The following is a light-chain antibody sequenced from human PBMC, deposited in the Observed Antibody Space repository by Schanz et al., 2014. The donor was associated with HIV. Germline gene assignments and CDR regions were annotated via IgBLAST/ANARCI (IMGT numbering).Light chain of an antibody. CDR2: KAS. V-gene: IGKV1-5*03. CDR3: QQSYSPPYT. J-gene: IGKJ2*01. CDR1: QSISHW. Sequence: DIQMAQSPSPLSASVGDRVTISCRASQSISHWLAWYQQKSGKAPRLLIYKASTLESGVPSRFSGSGSGTEFTLTISSLQPEDFGTYYCQQSYSPPYTFGRGTNLEIK.